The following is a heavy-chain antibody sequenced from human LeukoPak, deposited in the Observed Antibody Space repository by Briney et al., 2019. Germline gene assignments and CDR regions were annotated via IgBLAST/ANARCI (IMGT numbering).Heavy chain of an antibody. CDR1: GGSISSYY. V-gene: IGHV4-59*08. Sequence: SEALSLTCTVSGGSISSYYWSWIRQPPGKGPEWIGYIYYSGSTNYNPSLKSRVTISIDTSKNQFSLKLSSVTAADTAVYYCARIYNCFDPWGQGTLVTVSS. CDR2: IYYSGST. CDR3: ARIYNCFDP. J-gene: IGHJ5*02.